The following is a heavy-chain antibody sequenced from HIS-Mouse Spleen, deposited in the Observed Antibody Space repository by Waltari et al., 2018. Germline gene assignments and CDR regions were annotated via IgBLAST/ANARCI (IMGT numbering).Heavy chain of an antibody. CDR2: INHSGST. J-gene: IGHJ3*02. V-gene: IGHV4-34*01. Sequence: QVQLQQWGAGLLKPSETLSLTCAVYGGAFSGHYWSWIRQPPGKGLEWIGEINHSGSTNYNPSLKSRVTISVDTSKNQFSLKLSSVTAADTAVYYCARGRFHSWNDAFDIWGQGTMVTVSS. CDR3: ARGRFHSWNDAFDI. D-gene: IGHD1-1*01. CDR1: GGAFSGHY.